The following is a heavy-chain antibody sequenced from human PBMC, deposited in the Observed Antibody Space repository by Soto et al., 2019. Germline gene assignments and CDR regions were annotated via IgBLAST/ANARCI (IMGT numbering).Heavy chain of an antibody. Sequence: PGESLKISCKGSGYSFSSYWIGWVRQMPGEGLEWVRIIYPADSETRYSPSFQSKVTVSVGSAISTSSMTWRSLQGSYPCPTCCAKGEERTVLRYLDWVCGHWGQGTPVTVSS. V-gene: IGHV5-51*01. CDR3: AKGEERTVLRYLDWVCGH. CDR2: IYPADSET. CDR1: GYSFSSYW. D-gene: IGHD3-9*01. J-gene: IGHJ4*02.